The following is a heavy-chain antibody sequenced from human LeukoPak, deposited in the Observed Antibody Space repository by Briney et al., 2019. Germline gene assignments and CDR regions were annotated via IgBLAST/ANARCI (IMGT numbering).Heavy chain of an antibody. Sequence: ASVNVSCKASGYTFTGYYMHWVRQAPGQGLEWMGRIIPIFGTANYAQKFQGRVTITTDESTSTAYMELSSLRSEDTAVYYCARVSKSYYDSSGSPPYYFDYWGQGTLVTVS. V-gene: IGHV1-69*05. D-gene: IGHD3-22*01. CDR1: GYTFTGYY. J-gene: IGHJ4*02. CDR2: IIPIFGTA. CDR3: ARVSKSYYDSSGSPPYYFDY.